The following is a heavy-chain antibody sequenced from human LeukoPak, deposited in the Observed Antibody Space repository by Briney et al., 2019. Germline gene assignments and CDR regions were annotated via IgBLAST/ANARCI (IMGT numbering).Heavy chain of an antibody. CDR3: SRAPGGTVVDY. Sequence: GGSLRLSCAASGFTFSSYGMHWVRQAPGKGLVWVSRVNIDGNITTYADSVKGRFTISRDNAKNTLNLQMNSLRPEDTAVYYCSRAPGGTVVDYWGQGTLVTVSS. CDR1: GFTFSSYG. V-gene: IGHV3-74*01. D-gene: IGHD4-23*01. CDR2: VNIDGNIT. J-gene: IGHJ4*02.